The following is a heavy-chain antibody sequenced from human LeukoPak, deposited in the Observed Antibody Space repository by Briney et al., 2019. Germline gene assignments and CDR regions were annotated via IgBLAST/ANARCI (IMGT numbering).Heavy chain of an antibody. V-gene: IGHV4-59*01. CDR3: ARDRYGGNSGEFDY. J-gene: IGHJ4*02. CDR1: GGSISSYY. CDR2: IYYTGTT. Sequence: SETLSLTCAVSGGSISSYYWSWIRRSPGKALEWIGYIYYTGTTNYNPSLKSRVTILVDTSKNQFSLKLSSVTAADTAVYYCARDRYGGNSGEFDYWGQGTLVTVSS. D-gene: IGHD4-23*01.